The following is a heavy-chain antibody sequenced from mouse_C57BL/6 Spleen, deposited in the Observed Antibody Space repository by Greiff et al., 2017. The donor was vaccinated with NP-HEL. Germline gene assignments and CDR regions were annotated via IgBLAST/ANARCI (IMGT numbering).Heavy chain of an antibody. CDR1: GFTFSSYA. D-gene: IGHD2-4*01. J-gene: IGHJ4*01. Sequence: VQLKESGGGLVKPGGSLKLSCAASGFTFSSYAMSWVRQTPEKRLEWVATISDGGSYTYYPDNVKGRFTISRDNAKNNLYLQMSHLKSEDTAMYYCARESFDYDYAMDYWGQGTSVTVSS. CDR2: ISDGGSYT. CDR3: ARESFDYDYAMDY. V-gene: IGHV5-4*01.